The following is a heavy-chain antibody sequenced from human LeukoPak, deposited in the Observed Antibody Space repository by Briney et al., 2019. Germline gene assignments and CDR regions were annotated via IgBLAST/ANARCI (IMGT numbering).Heavy chain of an antibody. CDR1: GFTFSSQW. Sequence: QAGGSLRLSCAASGFTFSSQWMSWVRQAPGKGLEWVANIKQDGSEKYYVDSVKGRFTISRDNAKNSVYLQMNSLRAEDTAVYYCARAAYWGQGTLVTVSS. J-gene: IGHJ4*02. CDR3: ARAAY. V-gene: IGHV3-7*01. CDR2: IKQDGSEK.